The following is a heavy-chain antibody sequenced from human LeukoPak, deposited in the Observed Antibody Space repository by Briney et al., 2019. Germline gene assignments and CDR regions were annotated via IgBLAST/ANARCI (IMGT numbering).Heavy chain of an antibody. CDR2: ISYDGSNK. CDR1: GFTFSSYG. D-gene: IGHD3-22*01. J-gene: IGHJ6*02. CDR3: AKDLASYYYDSSGYYYYGMDV. Sequence: GRSLRLSCAASGFTFSSYGMRWVRQAPGKGLEWVAVISYDGSNKYYADSVKGRFTISRDNSKNTLYLQMNSLRAEDTAVYYCAKDLASYYYDSSGYYYYGMDVRGQGTTVTVSS. V-gene: IGHV3-30*18.